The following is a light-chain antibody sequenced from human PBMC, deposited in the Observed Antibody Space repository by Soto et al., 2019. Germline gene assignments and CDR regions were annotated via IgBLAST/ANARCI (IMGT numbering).Light chain of an antibody. CDR2: DAS. J-gene: IGKJ5*01. CDR1: QSISSW. CDR3: QQYNSYSPIT. Sequence: VQKPQSPSTLSASVGDRVTITCRASQSISSWLAWYQQKPGKAPKLLIYDASSLGSGVPSRFSGSGSGTECTLTIRSLQPDDFATYYCQQYNSYSPITFGQGTRLEIK. V-gene: IGKV1-5*01.